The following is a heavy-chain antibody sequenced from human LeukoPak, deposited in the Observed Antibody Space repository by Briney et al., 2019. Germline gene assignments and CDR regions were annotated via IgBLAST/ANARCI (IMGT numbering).Heavy chain of an antibody. CDR2: ISDSGGYT. D-gene: IGHD3-22*01. J-gene: IGHJ4*02. CDR3: ARAYYYDSSGYYSGY. V-gene: IGHV3-23*01. Sequence: GGSLRLSCAASGFTFSNYVMSWARQAPGKGLEWVSSISDSGGYTSYADSVKGRFTISRDNSKNTLYLQMTSLRAEDTAVYYCARAYYYDSSGYYSGYWGQGTLVTVSS. CDR1: GFTFSNYV.